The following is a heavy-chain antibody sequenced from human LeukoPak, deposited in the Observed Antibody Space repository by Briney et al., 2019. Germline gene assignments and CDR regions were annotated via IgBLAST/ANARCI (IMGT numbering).Heavy chain of an antibody. Sequence: SQTLSLTCAISGDSVTSNSVTWNWIRQSPSRGSEWLGRTYYMSTWYNDYAVSVRGRITVNPDTSKNQFSLHLNSVTPEDTAVYYCARRLTQYDCFDPWGQGILVTVSS. V-gene: IGHV6-1*01. CDR3: ARRLTQYDCFDP. J-gene: IGHJ5*02. CDR2: TYYMSTWYN. CDR1: GDSVTSNSVT. D-gene: IGHD2-2*01.